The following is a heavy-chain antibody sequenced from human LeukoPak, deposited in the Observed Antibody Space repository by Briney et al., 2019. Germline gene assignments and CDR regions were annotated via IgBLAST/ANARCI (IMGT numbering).Heavy chain of an antibody. Sequence: GGTLRLSCAASGLTFSSYGMSWVRQAPGRGLEWVSAISTTGGTTYYADSVRGRFTISRDNAKTSLYLQMNSLRVEDTAVYYCARVAKYYYGSETYYFFEHWGQGTPVTASS. CDR1: GLTFSSYG. CDR2: ISTTGGTT. V-gene: IGHV3-23*01. J-gene: IGHJ4*02. D-gene: IGHD3-10*01. CDR3: ARVAKYYYGSETYYFFEH.